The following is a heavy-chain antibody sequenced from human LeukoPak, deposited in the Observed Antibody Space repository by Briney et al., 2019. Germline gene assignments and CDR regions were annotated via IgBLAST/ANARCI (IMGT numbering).Heavy chain of an antibody. V-gene: IGHV1-18*01. CDR2: ISAYNGNT. J-gene: IGHJ6*03. D-gene: IGHD3-10*01. CDR3: ARTMVRGVIPNYYMDV. CDR1: GYTFTSYG. Sequence: ASVKVSCKASGYTFTSYGISWVRQAPGQGLEWMGWISAYNGNTNYAQKLQGRVTMTTDTSTSTAHMELRSLRSDDTAVYYCARTMVRGVIPNYYMDVWGKGTTVTVSS.